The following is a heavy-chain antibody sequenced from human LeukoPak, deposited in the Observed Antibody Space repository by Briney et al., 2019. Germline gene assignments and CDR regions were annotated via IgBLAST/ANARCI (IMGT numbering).Heavy chain of an antibody. CDR1: GGSISSYY. V-gene: IGHV4-4*07. CDR3: AREAGSSWSRGLDI. J-gene: IGHJ3*02. Sequence: PXETLSLTCTVSGGSISSYYWSWIRQPAGKGLEWIGRIYMSGSTNYNSSLKSRVHMSLDTSKNQFSLNLSSVTAADTAVYYCAREAGSSWSRGLDIWGQGTVVTASS. CDR2: IYMSGST. D-gene: IGHD6-13*01.